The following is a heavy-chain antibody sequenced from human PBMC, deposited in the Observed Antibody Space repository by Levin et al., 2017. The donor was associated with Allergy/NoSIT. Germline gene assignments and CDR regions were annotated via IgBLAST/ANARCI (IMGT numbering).Heavy chain of an antibody. CDR3: VAVGTAGDYAPQSFHS. CDR1: GFPFRGHW. D-gene: IGHD4-17*01. J-gene: IGHJ4*02. V-gene: IGHV3-74*01. CDR2: INSDGSTT. Sequence: GESLKISCAASGFPFRGHWMHWVRQAPGKGLVWVSRINSDGSTTDDADSVKGRFTISRDNAKNTLYLQMNSLRIEDTAVYYCVAVGTAGDYAPQSFHSWGQGILVTVSS.